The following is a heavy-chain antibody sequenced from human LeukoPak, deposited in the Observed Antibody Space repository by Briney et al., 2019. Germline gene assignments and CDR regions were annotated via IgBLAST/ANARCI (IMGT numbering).Heavy chain of an antibody. Sequence: PGGSLRLSCAASGFTVSSNFVSWVRQAPGKGLEWVSIIYSGGTTYYADSVKGRFTISRDNSKNTVYLQMNSLRVEDTAVYYCARAVPRGYYFDYWGQGTLVTVSS. J-gene: IGHJ4*02. CDR2: IYSGGTT. CDR3: ARAVPRGYYFDY. CDR1: GFTVSSNF. V-gene: IGHV3-53*01.